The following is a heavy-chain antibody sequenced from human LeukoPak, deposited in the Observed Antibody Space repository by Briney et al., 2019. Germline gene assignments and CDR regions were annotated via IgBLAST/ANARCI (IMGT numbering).Heavy chain of an antibody. CDR2: IYHSGST. J-gene: IGHJ4*02. Sequence: SETLSLTCAVYGGSFSGYYWSWIRQPPGKGLEWIGEIYHSGSTNYNPSLKSRVTISVDKSKNQFSLKLSPVTAADTAVYYCAILGVPANYWGQGTLVTVSS. CDR3: AILGVPANY. V-gene: IGHV4-34*01. D-gene: IGHD2-2*01. CDR1: GGSFSGYY.